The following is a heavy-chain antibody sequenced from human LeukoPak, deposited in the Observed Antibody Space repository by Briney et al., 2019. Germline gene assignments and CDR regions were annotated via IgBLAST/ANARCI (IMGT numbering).Heavy chain of an antibody. J-gene: IGHJ4*02. V-gene: IGHV4-34*01. D-gene: IGHD2-2*01. Sequence: SETLSLTCAVYGGSFSGYYWSWIRQPPGKGLEWIGGINHSGSTNYNPSLKSRVTISVDTSKNQFSLKLSSVTAADTAVYYCARRIVVVPAARRSHFDYWGQGTLVTVSS. CDR2: INHSGST. CDR1: GGSFSGYY. CDR3: ARRIVVVPAARRSHFDY.